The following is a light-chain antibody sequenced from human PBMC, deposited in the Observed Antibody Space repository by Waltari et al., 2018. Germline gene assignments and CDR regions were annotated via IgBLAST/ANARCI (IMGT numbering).Light chain of an antibody. Sequence: QSVLTQPPSASGTPGQRVTTSCPGSSSNIGNTYVYWYRQLPGTAPKLLIYKNTQRPSGVPDRFSGSKSGTSASLAITGLRSEDEADYYCTAWDDSLSGVVFGGGTKLTVL. CDR1: SSNIGNTY. CDR3: TAWDDSLSGVV. J-gene: IGLJ2*01. CDR2: KNT. V-gene: IGLV1-47*01.